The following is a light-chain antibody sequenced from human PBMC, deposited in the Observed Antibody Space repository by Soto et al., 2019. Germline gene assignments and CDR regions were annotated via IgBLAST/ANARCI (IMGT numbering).Light chain of an antibody. CDR3: ISYSSSSTLYV. Sequence: QSALTQPASVSGSPGQSITISCTGTSSDIGGYNFVSWYQQHPGKAPKLLIYDVRHRPSGISNRFSGSKSGNTASLTISGLQAEDEADYYCISYSSSSTLYVFGPGTKVTVL. J-gene: IGLJ1*01. V-gene: IGLV2-14*03. CDR1: SSDIGGYNF. CDR2: DVR.